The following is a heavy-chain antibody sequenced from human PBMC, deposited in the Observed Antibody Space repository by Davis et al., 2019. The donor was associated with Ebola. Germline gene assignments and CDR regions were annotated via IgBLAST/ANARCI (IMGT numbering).Heavy chain of an antibody. CDR1: GGSFNGYD. J-gene: IGHJ5*02. Sequence: MPSETLSLTCSLSGGSFNGYDWTWIRQPPGKGLEWVGEINHTGSTNYHPALKSRVTISVDMSNNQLSLRLTSVTAADTAIYYCARSYSRSFARFDPWGQGVLVSVSS. CDR3: ARSYSRSFARFDP. CDR2: INHTGST. V-gene: IGHV4-34*01. D-gene: IGHD6-6*01.